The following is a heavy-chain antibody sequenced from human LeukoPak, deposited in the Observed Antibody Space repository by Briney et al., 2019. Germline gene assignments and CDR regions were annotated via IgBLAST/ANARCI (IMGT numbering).Heavy chain of an antibody. V-gene: IGHV4-39*07. CDR1: GGSISSSSYY. J-gene: IGHJ4*02. D-gene: IGHD3-10*01. Sequence: PSETLSLTCTVSGGSISSSSYYWGWIRQPPGKGLEWIGSIYYSGSTYYNPSLKSRVTISVDTSKNQFSLKLSSVTAADTAVYYCAKGVMVRGPSVQYYFDYWGQGTLVTVSS. CDR3: AKGVMVRGPSVQYYFDY. CDR2: IYYSGST.